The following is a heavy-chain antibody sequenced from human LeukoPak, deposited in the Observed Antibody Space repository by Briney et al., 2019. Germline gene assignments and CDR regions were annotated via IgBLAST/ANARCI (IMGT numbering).Heavy chain of an antibody. CDR2: IYYSGST. CDR1: GGSISSYY. J-gene: IGHJ6*03. V-gene: IGHV4-59*01. CDR3: ARLTPRRIAVAYMDV. Sequence: KPSETLSLTCTVSGGSISSYYWSWIRQPPGKGLEWIGYIYYSGSTNYNPSLKSRVTISVDTSKNQFSLKLSSVTAADTAVYYCARLTPRRIAVAYMDVWGKGTTVTISS. D-gene: IGHD6-19*01.